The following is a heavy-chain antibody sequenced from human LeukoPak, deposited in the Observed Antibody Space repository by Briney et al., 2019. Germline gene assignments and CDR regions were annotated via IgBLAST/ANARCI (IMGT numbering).Heavy chain of an antibody. Sequence: PSETLSLTCTVSGGSISSHYWSWIRQPPGKGLEWIGYIYYSGSTNYNPSLKSRVTISVDTSKNQFSLKLSSVTAADTAVYYCAREGSAIAAAGTRYYYYYMDVWGKGTTVTVSS. CDR2: IYYSGST. J-gene: IGHJ6*03. D-gene: IGHD6-13*01. V-gene: IGHV4-59*11. CDR1: GGSISSHY. CDR3: AREGSAIAAAGTRYYYYYMDV.